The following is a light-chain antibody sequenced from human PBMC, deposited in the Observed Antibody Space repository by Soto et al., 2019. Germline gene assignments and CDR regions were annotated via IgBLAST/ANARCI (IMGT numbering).Light chain of an antibody. CDR1: QSVSSN. CDR3: QQHNNWPPWT. J-gene: IGKJ1*01. CDR2: GAS. V-gene: IGKV3-15*01. Sequence: ETVMTQSPATLSVSPGERATLSCRASQSVSSNLAWYQQKPGQAPRLLIYGASTRATGIPARFSGSGSGTEFTLTITSLQSEDSAVYYCQQHNNWPPWTFGQGTKVEIK.